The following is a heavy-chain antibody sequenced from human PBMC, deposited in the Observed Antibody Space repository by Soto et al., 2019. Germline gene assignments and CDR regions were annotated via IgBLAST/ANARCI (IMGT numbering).Heavy chain of an antibody. J-gene: IGHJ5*02. CDR2: IIPIFGTA. Sequence: SVKVSCKASGGTFSSYAISWVRQAPGQGLEWMGGIIPIFGTANYAQKFQGRVTITADESTSTAYMELSSLRSEDTAVYYCARITSGGNSGGDWFDPWGQGTLVTVSS. D-gene: IGHD2-21*02. CDR3: ARITSGGNSGGDWFDP. CDR1: GGTFSSYA. V-gene: IGHV1-69*13.